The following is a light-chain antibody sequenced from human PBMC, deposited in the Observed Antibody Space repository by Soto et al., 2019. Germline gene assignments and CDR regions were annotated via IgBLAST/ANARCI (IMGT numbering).Light chain of an antibody. J-gene: IGLJ3*02. CDR1: TGAVTSGHY. Sequence: QTVVTQEPSLTVSPGGTVTLTCASSTGAVTSGHYPYWFQQKPGQAPRTLIYDVSKRPSGVPDRFSGSKSGNTASLTISGLQAEDEADYYCYLKVFGGGTKVTVL. CDR2: DVS. CDR3: YLKV. V-gene: IGLV7-46*01.